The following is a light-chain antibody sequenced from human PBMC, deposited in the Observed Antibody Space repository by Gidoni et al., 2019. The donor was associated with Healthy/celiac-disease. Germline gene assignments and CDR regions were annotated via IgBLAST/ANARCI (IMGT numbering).Light chain of an antibody. CDR3: SSYTSSSSGV. CDR1: SSDVGGYNY. V-gene: IGLV2-14*01. J-gene: IGLJ3*02. CDR2: EVS. Sequence: QSALTQPASVSGSPGQSITLSCTGTSSDVGGYNYVSWYQQHPGKAPKLMIYEVSNRPSGVPDRFSGSKSGNTASLTISGLQAEDEADYYCSSYTSSSSGVFGGGTKLTVL.